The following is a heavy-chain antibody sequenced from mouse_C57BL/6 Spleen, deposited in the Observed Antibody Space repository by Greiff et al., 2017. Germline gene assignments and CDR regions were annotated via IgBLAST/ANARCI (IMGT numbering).Heavy chain of an antibody. Sequence: QVQLKESGAELAKPGASVKLSCKASGYTFTSYCMHWVKQRTGQGLEWIGYINPSSGYTKYNQKFKDKATLTADKSSSTAYMQLSSLTYEDSTVYYCETRVHYFDDWGTGTTVTVSS. V-gene: IGHV1-7*01. J-gene: IGHJ1*03. CDR3: ETRVHYFDD. CDR2: INPSSGYT. CDR1: GYTFTSYC.